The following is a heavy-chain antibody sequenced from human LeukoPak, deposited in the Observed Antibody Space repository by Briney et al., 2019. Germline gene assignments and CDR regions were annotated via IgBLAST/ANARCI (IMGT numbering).Heavy chain of an antibody. CDR3: VRGTGY. CDR1: GLTFSTYV. J-gene: IGHJ4*02. V-gene: IGHV3-64D*06. Sequence: HPGRSLRLSCAASGLTFSTYVMHWVRQAPGKGLEYVSAISSNGDNTYYADSVKGRFTISRDNSKNTLYLQMSSLRADDTAVYYCVRGTGYWGQGTLVTVSS. CDR2: ISSNGDNT.